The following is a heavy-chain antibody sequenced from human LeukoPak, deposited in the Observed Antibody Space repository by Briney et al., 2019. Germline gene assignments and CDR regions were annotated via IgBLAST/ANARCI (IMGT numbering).Heavy chain of an antibody. CDR1: GYTFTSYD. CDR3: ASHITMIVVVRDYFDY. D-gene: IGHD3-22*01. V-gene: IGHV1-8*01. Sequence: VASVKVSCKASGYTFTSYDINWVRQATGQGLEWMGWMNPNSGNTGYAQKFQGRVTMTRNNSISTAYMELSSLRSEDTAVYYCASHITMIVVVRDYFDYWGQGTLVTVSS. J-gene: IGHJ4*02. CDR2: MNPNSGNT.